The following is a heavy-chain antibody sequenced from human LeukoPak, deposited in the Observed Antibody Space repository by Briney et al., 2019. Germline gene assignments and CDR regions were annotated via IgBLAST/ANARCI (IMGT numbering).Heavy chain of an antibody. CDR3: ARVIPPRDYGGNTAPR. J-gene: IGHJ4*02. Sequence: PGGSLRLSCAASGFTFSSYWMSWVRQAPGKGLEWVAFIRYDGSNKYYADSVKGRFTISGDNAKNSLYLQMNSLRAEDTAVYYCARVIPPRDYGGNTAPRWGQGTLVTVSS. CDR2: IRYDGSNK. D-gene: IGHD4-23*01. V-gene: IGHV3-7*01. CDR1: GFTFSSYW.